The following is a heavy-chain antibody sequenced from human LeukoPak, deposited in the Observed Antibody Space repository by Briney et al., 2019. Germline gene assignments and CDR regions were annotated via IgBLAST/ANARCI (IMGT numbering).Heavy chain of an antibody. Sequence: PGGSLRLSCVASGFTFSTYGMNWVRQAPGKGLEWVSYITSSSSTIYYADSVKGRFTISRDNAKNSLYLQMNSLRAEDTAVYYCAELGITMIGGVWGKGTTVTISS. D-gene: IGHD3-10*02. CDR2: ITSSSSTI. J-gene: IGHJ6*04. CDR1: GFTFSTYG. CDR3: AELGITMIGGV. V-gene: IGHV3-48*04.